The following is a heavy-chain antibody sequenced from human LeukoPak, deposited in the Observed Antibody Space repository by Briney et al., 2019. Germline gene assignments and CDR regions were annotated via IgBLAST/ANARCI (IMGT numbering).Heavy chain of an antibody. CDR2: IYYSGST. D-gene: IGHD3-3*01. Sequence: SETLSLTCTVSGGSISSSSYYWGWIRQPPGKGLEWIGSIYYSGSTYYNPSLKSRVTISVDTSKNQFSLKLSSVTAADTAVYYCARTSRGSITIFGVVTDYYYYYMDVWGKGTTVTVSS. J-gene: IGHJ6*03. CDR1: GGSISSSSYY. CDR3: ARTSRGSITIFGVVTDYYYYYMDV. V-gene: IGHV4-39*07.